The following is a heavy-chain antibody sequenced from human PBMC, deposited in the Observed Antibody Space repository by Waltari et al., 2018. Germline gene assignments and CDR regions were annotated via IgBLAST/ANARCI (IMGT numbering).Heavy chain of an antibody. CDR2: IYSGGST. V-gene: IGHV3-66*02. Sequence: EEQLVESGGGLVQPGDSLSVSCAPSGFTVNLNHRTWVRQAPGKGLEWVSVIYSGGSTEYADSVKGRFIISRDSSENTLYLQMNSLRAEDTAVYYCARESRDGYNGDAFDIWGQGTMVTVSS. CDR3: ARESRDGYNGDAFDI. J-gene: IGHJ3*02. CDR1: GFTVNLNH. D-gene: IGHD2-21*01.